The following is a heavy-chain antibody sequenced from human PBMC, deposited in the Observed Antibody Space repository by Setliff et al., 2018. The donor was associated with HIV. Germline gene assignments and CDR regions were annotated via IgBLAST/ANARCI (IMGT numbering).Heavy chain of an antibody. V-gene: IGHV4-59*08. Sequence: SETLSLTCTVSGGSISSYYWSWIRQPPGKGLEWIGYIYYSGTTNYNPSLKSRVTISVDTSKNQFSLKLSSVTAADTAVYYCAGHWYSSSWYHVFDIWGQGTMVTVS. J-gene: IGHJ3*02. CDR1: GGSISSYY. CDR2: IYYSGTT. CDR3: AGHWYSSSWYHVFDI. D-gene: IGHD6-13*01.